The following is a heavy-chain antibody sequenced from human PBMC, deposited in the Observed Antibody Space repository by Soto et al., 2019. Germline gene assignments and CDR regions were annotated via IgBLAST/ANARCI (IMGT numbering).Heavy chain of an antibody. CDR3: ARVFQCSDFWSGPFAHFDF. CDR1: GYSFTTYY. Sequence: VSVKVSCKASGYSFTTYYLHWLRQAPGQGLEWMGVIDPSGDYTSYAQKFQGRVTMTRDTSTSTIYMELISLKFEDTAVYYCARVFQCSDFWSGPFAHFDFWGQGTLVTVSS. V-gene: IGHV1-46*01. CDR2: IDPSGDYT. D-gene: IGHD3-3*01. J-gene: IGHJ4*02.